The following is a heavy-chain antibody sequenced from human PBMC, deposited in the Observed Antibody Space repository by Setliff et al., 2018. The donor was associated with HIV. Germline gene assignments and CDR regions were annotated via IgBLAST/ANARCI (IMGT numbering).Heavy chain of an antibody. D-gene: IGHD6-19*01. Sequence: GASVKVSCKASGYTFTGYYMHWVRQAPGQGLEWMGWINPNSGGTTYAQKFQGRVTMTRDTSISTAYMEVSRLRSDDTAVYYCARVGGYSSGWPAFDYWGQGTLVTVSS. CDR3: ARVGGYSSGWPAFDY. CDR2: INPNSGGT. V-gene: IGHV1-2*02. CDR1: GYTFTGYY. J-gene: IGHJ4*02.